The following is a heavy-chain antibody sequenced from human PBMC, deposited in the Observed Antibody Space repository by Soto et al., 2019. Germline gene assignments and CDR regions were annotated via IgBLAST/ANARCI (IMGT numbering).Heavy chain of an antibody. Sequence: SETLSLTCAVYGGSFSGYYWSWIRQPPGKGLEWIGEINHSGSTNYNPSLKSRVTISVDTSKNQFSLKLSSVTAADTAVYYCARGRRDIVVVVAATFRNWFDPWGQGTLVTVSS. V-gene: IGHV4-34*01. CDR3: ARGRRDIVVVVAATFRNWFDP. CDR2: INHSGST. D-gene: IGHD2-15*01. J-gene: IGHJ5*02. CDR1: GGSFSGYY.